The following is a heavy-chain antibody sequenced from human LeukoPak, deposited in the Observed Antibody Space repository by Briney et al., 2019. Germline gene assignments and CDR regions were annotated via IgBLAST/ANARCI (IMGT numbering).Heavy chain of an antibody. D-gene: IGHD3-22*01. CDR2: IYPGDSDT. J-gene: IGHJ3*02. CDR3: ASPTYYYDSSGYEGAFDI. Sequence: GESLKISCKGSGYSFTSYWIGWVRQMPGKGLEWMGIIYPGDSDTRYSPSFQGQVTISADKSISTAYLQWSSLKASDTAVYYCASPTYYYDSSGYEGAFDIWGQGTMVTVSS. CDR1: GYSFTSYW. V-gene: IGHV5-51*01.